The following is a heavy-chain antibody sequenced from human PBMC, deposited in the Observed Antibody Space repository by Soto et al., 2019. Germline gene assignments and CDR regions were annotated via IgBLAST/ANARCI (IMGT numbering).Heavy chain of an antibody. CDR2: ISGSGGST. J-gene: IGHJ2*01. V-gene: IGHV3-23*01. D-gene: IGHD3-22*01. CDR1: GFTFSSYA. Sequence: PGGSLRLSCAASGFTFSSYAMSWVRQAPGKGLEWVSAISGSGGSTYYADSVKGRFTISRDNSKNTLYLQMNSLRAEDTAVYYCAKGDDYYDSGGPSYFDLWGRGTLVPVSS. CDR3: AKGDDYYDSGGPSYFDL.